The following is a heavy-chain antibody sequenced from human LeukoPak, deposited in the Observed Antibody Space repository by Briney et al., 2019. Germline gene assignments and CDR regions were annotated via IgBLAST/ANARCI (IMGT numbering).Heavy chain of an antibody. J-gene: IGHJ4*02. D-gene: IGHD6-6*01. CDR3: ARAPSVPYYFDY. V-gene: IGHV4-59*01. CDR1: GGSISSYY. Sequence: KPSETLSLTCTVSGGSISSYYWSWIRQPPVKGLEWIGYIYYSGSTNYNPSLKSRVTISVDTSKNQFSLKLSSVTAADTAVYYCARAPSVPYYFDYWGQGTLVTVSS. CDR2: IYYSGST.